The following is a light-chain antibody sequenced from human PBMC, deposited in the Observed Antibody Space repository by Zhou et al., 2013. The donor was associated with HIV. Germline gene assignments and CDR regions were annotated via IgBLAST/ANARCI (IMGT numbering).Light chain of an antibody. CDR2: GAS. J-gene: IGKJ4*01. V-gene: IGKV3-15*01. Sequence: EIVMTQSPATLSVSPGERATLSCRASQSVSSNLAWYQQKPGQAPRLLIYGASTRATGIPARFGGSGSGTEFTLTISSLQSEDFALYYCQQYYDWPPITFGGGTKVEI. CDR3: QQYYDWPPIT. CDR1: QSVSSN.